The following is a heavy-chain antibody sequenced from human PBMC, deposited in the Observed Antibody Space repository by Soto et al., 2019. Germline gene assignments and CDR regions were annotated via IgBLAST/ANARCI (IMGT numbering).Heavy chain of an antibody. CDR1: GFTFSSYS. D-gene: IGHD3-22*01. CDR3: SRDYYKYYDSSGYYRSPAY. V-gene: IGHV3-48*01. J-gene: IGHJ4*02. Sequence: GGSLRLSCAASGFTFSSYSMNWVRQAPGKGLEWVSYISSSSSTIYYADSVKGRFTISRDNAKNSLYLQMNSLRAEDTAVYYCSRDYYKYYDSSGYYRSPAYWGQGTLVTVSS. CDR2: ISSSSSTI.